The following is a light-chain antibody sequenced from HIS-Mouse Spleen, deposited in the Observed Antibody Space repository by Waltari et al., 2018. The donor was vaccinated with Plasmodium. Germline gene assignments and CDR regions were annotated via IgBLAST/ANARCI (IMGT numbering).Light chain of an antibody. CDR3: QQLNSYPYT. CDR1: QGISSY. CDR2: AAS. J-gene: IGKJ2*01. Sequence: DIRLTQSPSFLSASVGYRVTITCRASQGISSYLAWYQQKPGKAPKLLIYAASTLQSGVPSRFSGSGSGTEFTLTISSLQPEDFATYYCQQLNSYPYTFGQGTKLEIK. V-gene: IGKV1-9*01.